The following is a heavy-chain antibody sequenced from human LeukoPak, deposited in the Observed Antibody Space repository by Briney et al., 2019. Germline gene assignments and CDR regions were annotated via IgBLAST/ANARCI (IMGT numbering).Heavy chain of an antibody. CDR2: INPSGSST. CDR1: GYTFTNYY. CDR3: AGGTTNTKGAFDM. D-gene: IGHD2-8*01. V-gene: IGHV1-46*01. J-gene: IGHJ3*02. Sequence: ASVEVSCKASGYTFTNYYIHWVRQAPGQGLEWMGIINPSGSSTSYAQKFQGRVTMTRDTSTSTVYMELSSLRSEDTAVYYCAGGTTNTKGAFDMWGQGTMATVSS.